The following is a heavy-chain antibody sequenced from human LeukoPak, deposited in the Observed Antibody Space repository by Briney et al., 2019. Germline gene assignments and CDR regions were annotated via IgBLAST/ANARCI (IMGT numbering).Heavy chain of an antibody. D-gene: IGHD7-27*01. Sequence: GGSPRLSCAASGFTFSSYWMSWVRQAPGKGLEWVANIKQDGSEKYYVDSVKGRFTISRDNAENSLYLQMNSLRAEDTAVYYCARALGDYYYYYMDVWGKGTTVTVSS. J-gene: IGHJ6*03. CDR3: ARALGDYYYYYMDV. CDR1: GFTFSSYW. V-gene: IGHV3-7*01. CDR2: IKQDGSEK.